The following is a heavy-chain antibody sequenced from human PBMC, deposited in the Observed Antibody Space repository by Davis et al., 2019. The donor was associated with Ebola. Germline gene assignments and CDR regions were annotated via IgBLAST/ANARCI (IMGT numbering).Heavy chain of an antibody. J-gene: IGHJ6*02. CDR2: LSGSGGTT. V-gene: IGHV3-23*01. CDR1: VITFSSYA. CDR3: ARDILGDRGMDV. D-gene: IGHD1-26*01. Sequence: GGSLRLSCADSVITFSSYAMTCVRQAPGKGLEWVSALSGSGGTTYYAGSVKGRFTISRDNAKNSLYLQMNSLRAEDTAVYYCARDILGDRGMDVWGQGTTVTVSS.